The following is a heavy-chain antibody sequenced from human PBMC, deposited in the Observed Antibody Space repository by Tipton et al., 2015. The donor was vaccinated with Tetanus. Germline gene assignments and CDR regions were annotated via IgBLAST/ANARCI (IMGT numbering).Heavy chain of an antibody. CDR2: INTDKGST. CDR1: GYTFTSFG. J-gene: IGHJ4*02. D-gene: IGHD1-14*01. Sequence: VQLVQSGAEVKKPGASVKVSCKASGYTFTSFGINWVRQAPGQGLEWMGWINTDKGSTNYAQNLQGRVIMTTDTSTLTAYMELSSLRSEDTAVYYCARAPNRISRAYDCWGQGTQVTVSS. V-gene: IGHV1-18*01. CDR3: ARAPNRISRAYDC.